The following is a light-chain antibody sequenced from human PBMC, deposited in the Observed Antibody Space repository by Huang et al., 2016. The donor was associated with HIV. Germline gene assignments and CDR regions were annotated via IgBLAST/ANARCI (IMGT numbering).Light chain of an antibody. J-gene: IGKJ2*01. CDR2: AAS. CDR1: QRVASTH. Sequence: EIVLTQSPGTLSLSPGETATLFCRASQRVASTHLAWYQQRPGQAPRLLIYAASARATGIPDRFSGSGSGTDFSLTINGLEPEDFEVYYCHQYDASPGTFGQGTKLEI. CDR3: HQYDASPGT. V-gene: IGKV3-20*01.